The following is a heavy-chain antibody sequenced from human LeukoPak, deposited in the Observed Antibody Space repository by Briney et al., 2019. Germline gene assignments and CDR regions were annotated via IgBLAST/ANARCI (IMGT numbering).Heavy chain of an antibody. CDR1: GFTFSSYA. J-gene: IGHJ4*02. Sequence: GGSLRLSCAASGFTFSSYAMSWVRQAPGKGLEWVSAISGSGDSTDFADSVKGRFTISRDNSKNTLYLQMNSLRAEDAAVYYCAKDHGYNYGYNSYWGQGTLVTVSS. V-gene: IGHV3-23*01. D-gene: IGHD5-18*01. CDR3: AKDHGYNYGYNSY. CDR2: ISGSGDST.